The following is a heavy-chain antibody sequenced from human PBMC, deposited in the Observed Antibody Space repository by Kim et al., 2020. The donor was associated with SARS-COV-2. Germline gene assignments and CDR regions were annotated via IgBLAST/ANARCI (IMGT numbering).Heavy chain of an antibody. J-gene: IGHJ4*02. CDR3: ARQGYCSGGSCYRIYYFDY. D-gene: IGHD2-15*01. V-gene: IGHV4-39*01. Sequence: SRVTISVDTSKNQFALKLSSVTAADTAVYYCARQGYCSGGSCYRIYYFDYWGQGTLVTVSS.